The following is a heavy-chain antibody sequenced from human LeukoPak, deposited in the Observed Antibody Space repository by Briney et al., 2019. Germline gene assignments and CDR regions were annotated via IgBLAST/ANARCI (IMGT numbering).Heavy chain of an antibody. Sequence: GASVKVSCKAPGYTFTSYYMHWVRQAPGQGLEWMGIINPSGGSTSYAQKFQGRVTMTRDTSISTAYMELSRLRSDDTAVYYCARGYCSGGSCYGYFDYWGQGTLVTVSS. D-gene: IGHD2-15*01. V-gene: IGHV1-46*01. J-gene: IGHJ4*02. CDR1: GYTFTSYY. CDR3: ARGYCSGGSCYGYFDY. CDR2: INPSGGST.